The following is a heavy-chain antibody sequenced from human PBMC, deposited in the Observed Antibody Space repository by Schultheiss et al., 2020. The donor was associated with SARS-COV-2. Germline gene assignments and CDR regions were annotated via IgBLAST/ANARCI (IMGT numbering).Heavy chain of an antibody. V-gene: IGHV4-34*01. CDR1: GGSFSGYY. Sequence: SETLSLTCAVYGGSFSGYYWSWIRQPPGKGLEWIGEINHSGSTNYNPSLKSRVTISVDKSKNQFSLRLSSVTAADTAVYYCARVYGDVSLYYYYYYMDVWGKGTTVTVSS. CDR3: ARVYGDVSLYYYYYYMDV. D-gene: IGHD4-17*01. J-gene: IGHJ6*03. CDR2: INHSGST.